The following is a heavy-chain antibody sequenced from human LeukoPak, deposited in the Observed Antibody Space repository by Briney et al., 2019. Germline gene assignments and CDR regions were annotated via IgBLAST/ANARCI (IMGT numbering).Heavy chain of an antibody. Sequence: PSETLSLTCTASGDSITNSNYSWGWVRQSPGRGLEWLGNIFYNGGPYYNPSFKSRVTISVDTSKNQFSLKLSSVTAADTAVYYCARRDGYNPFDYWGQGTLVTVSS. D-gene: IGHD5-24*01. CDR2: IFYNGGP. CDR3: ARRDGYNPFDY. V-gene: IGHV4-39*01. CDR1: GDSITNSNYS. J-gene: IGHJ4*02.